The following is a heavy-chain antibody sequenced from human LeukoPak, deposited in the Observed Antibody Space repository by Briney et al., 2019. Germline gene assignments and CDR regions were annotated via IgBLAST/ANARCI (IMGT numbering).Heavy chain of an antibody. CDR3: ARAARFGDDYYYYMDV. D-gene: IGHD3-10*01. CDR1: GYTFTSYA. Sequence: ASVKVSCKASGYTFTSYAMHWVRQAPGQRLEWMGWINAGNGNTKYSQEFQGRVTITRDTSASTAYMELSSLRSEDMAVYYCARAARFGDDYYYYMDVWGKGTTVTVSS. CDR2: INAGNGNT. J-gene: IGHJ6*03. V-gene: IGHV1-3*03.